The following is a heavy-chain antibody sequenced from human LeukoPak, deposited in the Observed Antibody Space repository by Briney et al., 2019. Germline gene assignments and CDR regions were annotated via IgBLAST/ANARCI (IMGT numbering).Heavy chain of an antibody. CDR1: GGSISGYY. Sequence: SETLSLTCTVSGGSISGYYWGWIRQPPGKGLEWIGSIYHSGSTYYNPSLKSRVTISVDTSKNQFSLKLSSVTAADTAVYYCARLGGSGSYRKGSFDYWGQGTLVTVSS. CDR2: IYHSGST. D-gene: IGHD1-26*01. J-gene: IGHJ4*02. V-gene: IGHV4-38-2*02. CDR3: ARLGGSGSYRKGSFDY.